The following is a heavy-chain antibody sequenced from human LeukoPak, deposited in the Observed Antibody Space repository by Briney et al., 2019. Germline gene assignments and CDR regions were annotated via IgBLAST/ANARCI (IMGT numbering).Heavy chain of an antibody. V-gene: IGHV4-59*01. CDR2: IYYSGST. CDR1: GGSISSYY. D-gene: IGHD3-10*01. CDR3: ARRTVRGVWYFDF. Sequence: SETLSLTCTVSGGSISSYYWSWIRQPPGKGLEWIGYIYYSGSTNYNPSLKSRVTISVDTSKNQFSLKLSSVTAADTAVYYCARRTVRGVWYFDFWGRGTLVTVSS. J-gene: IGHJ2*01.